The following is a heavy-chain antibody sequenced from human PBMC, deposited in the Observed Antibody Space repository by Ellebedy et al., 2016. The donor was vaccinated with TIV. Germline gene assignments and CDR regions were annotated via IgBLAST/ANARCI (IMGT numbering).Heavy chain of an antibody. CDR1: GFTVNSNY. CDR3: VKPWHSSSWYSNWFDP. Sequence: GGSLRLSCAVSGFTVNSNYLSWVRQAPGKGLEWVSSIYTDGGTHYADSVRDRFTISRDTSNNTLNLQNNGLRAEDTAVYFCVKPWHSSSWYSNWFDPWGRGTLVTVSS. CDR2: IYTDGGT. J-gene: IGHJ5*02. D-gene: IGHD6-13*01. V-gene: IGHV3-66*04.